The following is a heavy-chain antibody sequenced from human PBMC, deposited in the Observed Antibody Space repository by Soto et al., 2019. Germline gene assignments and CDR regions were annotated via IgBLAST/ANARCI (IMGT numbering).Heavy chain of an antibody. CDR3: ARYYFDSSGYSNWFDP. Sequence: SETLSLTCAVSGGSITSGAYYWTWIRQHPGKGLEWIAYIHYSGRTYYNPSLKSRVTISADTSNNQFSLKLSSVTAADTAVYYCARYYFDSSGYSNWFDPWGQGTLVTVSS. J-gene: IGHJ5*02. CDR1: GGSITSGAYY. V-gene: IGHV4-31*11. D-gene: IGHD3-22*01. CDR2: IHYSGRT.